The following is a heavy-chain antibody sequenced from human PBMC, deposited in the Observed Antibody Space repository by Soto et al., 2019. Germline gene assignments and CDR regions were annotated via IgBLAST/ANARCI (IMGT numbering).Heavy chain of an antibody. CDR1: GGSISSGGYY. Sequence: NPSETLSLTCTVSGGSISSGGYYWSWIRQPPGKGLEWIGEINHSGSTNYNPSLKSRVTISVDTSKNQFSLKLSSVTAADTAVYYCARGHVDTAPWFDYWGQGTLVTVSS. V-gene: IGHV4-39*07. D-gene: IGHD5-18*01. CDR3: ARGHVDTAPWFDY. CDR2: INHSGST. J-gene: IGHJ4*02.